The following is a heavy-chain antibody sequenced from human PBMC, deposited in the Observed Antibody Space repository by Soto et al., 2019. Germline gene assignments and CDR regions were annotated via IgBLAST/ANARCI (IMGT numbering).Heavy chain of an antibody. V-gene: IGHV3-33*01. CDR2: VWYDGTIE. J-gene: IGHJ4*02. CDR1: GFTFNTYA. CDR3: AREYYDSIWGSPFYLDF. D-gene: IGHD3-16*01. Sequence: QVQLVESGGGVVQPGRSLRLSCAASGFTFNTYAMHWVRQAPGKGLEWVAVVWYDGTIEKYADSVKGRFTISRDNSKNTLYLQMNSPRAEDTAVYYCAREYYDSIWGSPFYLDFWGQGTQVTVSS.